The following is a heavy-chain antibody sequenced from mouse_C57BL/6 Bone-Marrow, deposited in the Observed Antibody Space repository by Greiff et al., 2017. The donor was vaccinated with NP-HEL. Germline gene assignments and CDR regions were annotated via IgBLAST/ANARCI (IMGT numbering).Heavy chain of an antibody. CDR2: IYPSDSET. V-gene: IGHV1-61*01. D-gene: IGHD1-1*01. Sequence: QVQLQQPGAELVRPGSSVKLSCKASGYTFTSYWMDWVKQRPGQGLEWIGNIYPSDSETHYNQKFKDKATLTVHKSSSTAYMQLSSLTSEYSAFYYCARGRCDYDSVFDYWGQGTTLTVSS. CDR3: ARGRCDYDSVFDY. CDR1: GYTFTSYW. J-gene: IGHJ2*01.